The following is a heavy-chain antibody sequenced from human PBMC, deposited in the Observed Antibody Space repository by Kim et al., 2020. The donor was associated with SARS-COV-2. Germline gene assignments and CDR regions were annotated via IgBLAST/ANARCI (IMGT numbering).Heavy chain of an antibody. CDR2: INHSGST. CDR3: ARVSPAPSYFDY. J-gene: IGHJ4*02. V-gene: IGHV4-34*01. Sequence: SETLSLTCAVYGGSFSGYYWSWIRQPPGKGLEWIGEINHSGSTNYNPSLKSRVTISVDTSKNQFSLKLSSVTAADTAVYYCARVSPAPSYFDYWGQGTLVAVSA. CDR1: GGSFSGYY.